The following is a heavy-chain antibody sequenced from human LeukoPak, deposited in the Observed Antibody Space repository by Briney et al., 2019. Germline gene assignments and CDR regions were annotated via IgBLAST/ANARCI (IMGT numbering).Heavy chain of an antibody. V-gene: IGHV1-2*02. CDR3: ARDYYDSSGYYKAFDI. CDR1: GYTFTGYY. Sequence: ASVKVSCKASGYTFTGYYMHWVRQAPGQGLEWMGWINPNSGGTNYAQNFQGRVTMTRDTSISTAYMELSRLRSDDTAVYYCARDYYDSSGYYKAFDIWGQGTMVTVSS. J-gene: IGHJ3*02. CDR2: INPNSGGT. D-gene: IGHD3-22*01.